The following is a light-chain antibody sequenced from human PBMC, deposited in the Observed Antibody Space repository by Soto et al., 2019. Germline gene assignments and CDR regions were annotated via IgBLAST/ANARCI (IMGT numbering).Light chain of an antibody. J-gene: IGKJ3*01. Sequence: EIVMTQSPATLSVSPLERSTLSCRASQSVSSNLAWYQQKPGQAPRLLIYGASTRATGIPARFSGSGSGTEFTLTISSLQSEDFAVYYCQQYNNWPLTFGPGTKVDIK. CDR2: GAS. CDR3: QQYNNWPLT. V-gene: IGKV3-15*01. CDR1: QSVSSN.